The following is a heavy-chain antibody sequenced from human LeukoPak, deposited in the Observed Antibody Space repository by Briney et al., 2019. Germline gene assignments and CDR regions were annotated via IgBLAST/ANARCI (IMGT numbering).Heavy chain of an antibody. J-gene: IGHJ4*02. CDR2: ISYDGSNK. Sequence: GGSLRLSCAASGFTFSSYAMHWVRQAPGKGLEWVAVISYDGSNKYYADSVKGRFTISRDNSKNTLYLQMNSLRAEDTAVYYCAKVYPRALDYWGQGTLVTVSS. CDR3: AKVYPRALDY. CDR1: GFTFSSYA. V-gene: IGHV3-30-3*01.